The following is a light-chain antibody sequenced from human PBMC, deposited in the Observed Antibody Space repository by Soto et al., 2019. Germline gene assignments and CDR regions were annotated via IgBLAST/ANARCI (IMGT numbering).Light chain of an antibody. CDR2: DAS. CDR3: QQRSDWPST. CDR1: QSVSRY. Sequence: EIVLTQSPATLSLSPGERATLSCRASQSVSRYLAWDQQKPGQAPRLLIYDASNRATGIPARFSGSGSGTAFTHTISSLQPEDFAVYYCQQRSDWPSTFGGGTKVQIK. J-gene: IGKJ4*01. V-gene: IGKV3-11*01.